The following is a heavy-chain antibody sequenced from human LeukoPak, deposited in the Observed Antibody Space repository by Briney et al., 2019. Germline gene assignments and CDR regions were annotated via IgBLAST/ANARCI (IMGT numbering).Heavy chain of an antibody. J-gene: IGHJ6*02. Sequence: GASVKVSCKASGYTFTSYDINWVRQATGQGLEWMGWMNPNSGNTGYAQKFQGRVTMTGNTSISTAYMELSSLRSEDTAVYYCARAATMVRGVIRYYYYYGMDVWGQGTTVTVSS. CDR2: MNPNSGNT. D-gene: IGHD3-10*01. CDR3: ARAATMVRGVIRYYYYYGMDV. V-gene: IGHV1-8*01. CDR1: GYTFTSYD.